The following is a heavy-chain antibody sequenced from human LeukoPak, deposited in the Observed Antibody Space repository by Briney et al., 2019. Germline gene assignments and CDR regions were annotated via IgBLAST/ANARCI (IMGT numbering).Heavy chain of an antibody. CDR3: ARGPFYHYYYYYYMDV. V-gene: IGHV3-30*03. CDR1: GFTFSSYG. CDR2: ISYDGSNK. J-gene: IGHJ6*03. Sequence: PGGSLRLSCAASGFTFSSYGMHWVRQAPGKGLEWVAVISYDGSNKYYADSVKGRFTISRDNSKNTLYLQMNSLRAEDTAVYYCARGPFYHYYYYYYMDVWGKGTTVTISS.